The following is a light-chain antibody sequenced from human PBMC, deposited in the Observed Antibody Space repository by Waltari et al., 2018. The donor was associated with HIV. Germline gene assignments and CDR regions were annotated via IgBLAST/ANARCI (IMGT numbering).Light chain of an antibody. J-gene: IGKJ5*01. Sequence: EIVMTQSPATLSVSPGERATLSCRASQSVSTNLAWFQQKPGQAPRLLIYGASTRATGIPARFSGSGSGTEFTLTISGLQSEDFAVYYCQQYNNWPIIFGQGTRLEIK. V-gene: IGKV3-15*01. CDR2: GAS. CDR1: QSVSTN. CDR3: QQYNNWPII.